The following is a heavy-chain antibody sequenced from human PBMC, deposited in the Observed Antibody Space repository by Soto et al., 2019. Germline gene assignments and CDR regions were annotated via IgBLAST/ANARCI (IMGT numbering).Heavy chain of an antibody. Sequence: PSETLSLTXTVSGGSVSSGSYYWSWIRQPPGKGLEWIGYIYYSGSTNYNPSLKSRVTISVDTSKNQFSLKLSSVTAADTAVYYCARDPDVGWFDPWGQGTLVTVSS. CDR3: ARDPDVGWFDP. CDR1: GGSVSSGSYY. V-gene: IGHV4-61*01. J-gene: IGHJ5*02. CDR2: IYYSGST.